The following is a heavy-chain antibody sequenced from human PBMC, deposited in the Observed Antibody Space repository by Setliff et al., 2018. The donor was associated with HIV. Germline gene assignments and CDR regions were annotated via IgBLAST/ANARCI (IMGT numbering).Heavy chain of an antibody. CDR1: GYAFIKYY. CDR2: VNPRNGGT. J-gene: IGHJ4*02. V-gene: IGHV1-2*02. Sequence: VASVKVSCKTSGYAFIKYYIHWVRQAPGQGLEWLGWVNPRNGGTNYAQILQGRVTMTRDTSTNTAYMELGGLRSDDTAVYFCARKSLTGTIDSWGQGTLVTVSS. CDR3: ARKSLTGTIDS. D-gene: IGHD1-20*01.